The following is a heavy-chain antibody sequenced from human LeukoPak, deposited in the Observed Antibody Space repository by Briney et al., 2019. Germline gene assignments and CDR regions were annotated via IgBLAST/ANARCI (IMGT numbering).Heavy chain of an antibody. D-gene: IGHD6-19*01. Sequence: ASVKVSCKASGHTFRDYFMFWVRQAPGQGLEWMGRINPNSGGTKYAQKFQGRVTMTRDTSISTAYMELSGLRSDDAAVFYCARGFSSGRFGFDIWGPGTVVAVSS. CDR1: GHTFRDYF. V-gene: IGHV1-2*06. CDR3: ARGFSSGRFGFDI. J-gene: IGHJ3*02. CDR2: INPNSGGT.